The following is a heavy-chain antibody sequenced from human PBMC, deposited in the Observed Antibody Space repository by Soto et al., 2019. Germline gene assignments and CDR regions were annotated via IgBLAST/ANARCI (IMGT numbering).Heavy chain of an antibody. D-gene: IGHD3-10*01. CDR1: GGSFSGYY. J-gene: IGHJ6*02. V-gene: IGHV4-34*01. CDR2: INDSGST. CDR3: AIGLGGGSGSYRYDDIPYGMDV. Sequence: ETLSLTSVVHGGSFSGYYWSWIRRPPGEGLDWYGEINDSGSTHYDPSLKSRVTISVDSSKNQSCMKLGSVTAPATALYDCAIGLGGGSGSYRYDDIPYGMDVWGQGT.